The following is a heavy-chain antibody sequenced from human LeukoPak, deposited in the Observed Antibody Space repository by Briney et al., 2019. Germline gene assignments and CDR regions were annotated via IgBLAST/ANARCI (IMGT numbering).Heavy chain of an antibody. Sequence: GGSLRLSCAASGFTFSSYAMSWVRQAPGKGLEWVSAISGRGVSTYYADSVKGRFTVSRDNSKNTLYLQMSSLRADDTAVYFCAKVQDISSWYESFDYWGQGTVVTVSS. CDR2: ISGRGVST. J-gene: IGHJ4*02. CDR1: GFTFSSYA. CDR3: AKVQDISSWYESFDY. D-gene: IGHD6-13*01. V-gene: IGHV3-23*01.